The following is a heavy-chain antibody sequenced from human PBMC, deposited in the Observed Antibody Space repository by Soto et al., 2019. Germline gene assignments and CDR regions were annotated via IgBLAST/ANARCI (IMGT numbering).Heavy chain of an antibody. Sequence: QVRLVESGGGVVQPGKSLRLSCAASGFTFSPYAMHWVRQAPGKGLEWLTGISYDGTNKYYADSVKGRFTISRDNSKNTLSLQMSTLRPEDTAVYYCARDGGPREYCSGGSCQKFDYWGQGTLVTVSS. J-gene: IGHJ4*02. V-gene: IGHV3-30-3*01. CDR1: GFTFSPYA. CDR3: ARDGGPREYCSGGSCQKFDY. CDR2: ISYDGTNK. D-gene: IGHD2-15*01.